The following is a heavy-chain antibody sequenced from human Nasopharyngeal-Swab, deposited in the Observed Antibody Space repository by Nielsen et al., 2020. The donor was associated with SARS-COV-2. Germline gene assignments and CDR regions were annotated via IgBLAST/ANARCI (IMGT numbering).Heavy chain of an antibody. V-gene: IGHV3-30*03. CDR2: ISYDGSNK. CDR1: GFIFSSYG. J-gene: IGHJ6*02. CDR3: ARGYCSSGSCYAKHYGMDV. Sequence: GESLKISCAASGFIFSSYGMHWVRQAPGKGLEWVAVISYDGSNKYYADSVKGRFTISRDNSKNSLYLQMNNLRAEDTAVYYCARGYCSSGSCYAKHYGMDVWGQGTTVTVSS. D-gene: IGHD2-15*01.